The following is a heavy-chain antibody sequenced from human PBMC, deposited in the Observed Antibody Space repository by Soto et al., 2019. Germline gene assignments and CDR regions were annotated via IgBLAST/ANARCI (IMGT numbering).Heavy chain of an antibody. D-gene: IGHD4-17*01. J-gene: IGHJ4*02. Sequence: GGSLRLSCAASGFTFSSYAMHWVRQAPGKGLEWVAVISYDGSNKYYADSVKGRFTISRDNSKNTLYLQMNSLRAEDTAVYYCAIGLTTVVKGYWGQGTLVTVSS. V-gene: IGHV3-30-3*01. CDR1: GFTFSSYA. CDR3: AIGLTTVVKGY. CDR2: ISYDGSNK.